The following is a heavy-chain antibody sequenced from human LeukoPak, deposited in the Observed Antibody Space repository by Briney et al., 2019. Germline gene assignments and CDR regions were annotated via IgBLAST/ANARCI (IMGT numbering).Heavy chain of an antibody. J-gene: IGHJ4*02. CDR1: GGSISSYY. Sequence: SETLSLTCTVSGGSISSYYWSWIRQPPGKGLEWVGYIYYSGSTNYNPSLKSRVTISVDTSKNQFSLKLSSVTAADTAVYYCARARGYSGSYYPVYWGQGTLVTVSS. D-gene: IGHD1-26*01. CDR3: ARARGYSGSYYPVY. V-gene: IGHV4-59*01. CDR2: IYYSGST.